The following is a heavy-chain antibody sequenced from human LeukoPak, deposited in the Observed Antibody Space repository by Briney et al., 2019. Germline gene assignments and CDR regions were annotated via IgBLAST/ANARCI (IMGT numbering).Heavy chain of an antibody. CDR3: ARGGGNYDFWRPLKYYFDY. J-gene: IGHJ4*02. CDR2: IYYSGST. CDR1: GGSINNYY. D-gene: IGHD3-3*01. V-gene: IGHV4-59*01. Sequence: PSETLSLTCTVSGGSINNYYWSWIRQSPGKGLEWIGYIYYSGSTNYNPSLKSRVTISVDTSKNQFSLKLSSVTAADTAVYYCARGGGNYDFWRPLKYYFDYWGQGTLVTVSS.